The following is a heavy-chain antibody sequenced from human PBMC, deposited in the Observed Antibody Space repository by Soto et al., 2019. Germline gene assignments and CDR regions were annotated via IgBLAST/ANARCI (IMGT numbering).Heavy chain of an antibody. D-gene: IGHD1-26*01. CDR2: IIPILGIA. CDR3: SRDGSQKVDY. J-gene: IGHJ4*02. V-gene: IGHV1-69*08. Sequence: QVQLVQSGAEVKKPGSSVKVSCKASGGTFSSYTISWVRQAPGQGLEWMGRIIPILGIANYAQKFQGRVTITADKSTSTAYMELSSLRSEDTAVYYCSRDGSQKVDYWGQGTLVTVAS. CDR1: GGTFSSYT.